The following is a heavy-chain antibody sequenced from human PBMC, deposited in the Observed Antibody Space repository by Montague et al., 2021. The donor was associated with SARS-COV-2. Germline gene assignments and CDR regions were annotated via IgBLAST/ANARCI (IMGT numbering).Heavy chain of an antibody. Sequence: SLRLSCAASTFTVNNNYMSWVRQAPGKGLEWVSVIYAGGSTYYAXSVRGRFTISRDISKNTLFLQMISLRAEDTALYYCARVRNSWAYYFDYWGQGTLVTVSS. D-gene: IGHD6-13*01. CDR2: IYAGGST. CDR3: ARVRNSWAYYFDY. CDR1: TFTVNNNY. V-gene: IGHV3-66*01. J-gene: IGHJ4*02.